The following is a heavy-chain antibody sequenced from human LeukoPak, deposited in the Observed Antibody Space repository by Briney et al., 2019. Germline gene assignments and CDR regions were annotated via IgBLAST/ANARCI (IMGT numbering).Heavy chain of an antibody. D-gene: IGHD3-22*01. CDR3: ATYPGKITMIVVNPPHAFDI. CDR1: GYTLTELS. V-gene: IGHV1-24*01. CDR2: FDPEDGET. Sequence: ASVKVSCKVSGYTLTELSMHWVRQAPGKGLEWMGGFDPEDGETIYAQKFQGRVTMTEDTSTDTAYMELSSLRSEDTAVYYCATYPGKITMIVVNPPHAFDIWGQGTMVTVSS. J-gene: IGHJ3*02.